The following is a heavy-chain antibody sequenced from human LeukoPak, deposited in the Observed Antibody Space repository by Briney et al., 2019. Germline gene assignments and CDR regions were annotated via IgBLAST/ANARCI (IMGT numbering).Heavy chain of an antibody. Sequence: IPSETLSLTCTVSGGSISSSSYYWGWIRQPPGKGLEWIGYIHYSGSTNSNPSLKSRVTISVDTSKNQFSLKLRSVTAAGTAVYYCARDLDNSGWYVFDYWGRGNLVTVSS. J-gene: IGHJ4*02. CDR3: ARDLDNSGWYVFDY. D-gene: IGHD6-19*01. CDR2: IHYSGST. V-gene: IGHV4-61*01. CDR1: GGSISSSSYY.